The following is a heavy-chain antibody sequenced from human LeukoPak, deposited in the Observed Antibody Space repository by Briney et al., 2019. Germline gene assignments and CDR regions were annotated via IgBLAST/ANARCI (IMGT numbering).Heavy chain of an antibody. CDR2: INSDGSST. V-gene: IGHV3-74*01. J-gene: IGHJ4*02. Sequence: GGSLRLSCAASGFTFSSYWMHWVRQAPGKGLVWVSRINSDGSSTSYADSVKGRFTISRDNAKNTLYLQMNSLRAEDTAVYYCARVAEYYYDSSGYYYTTGLDYWGQGTLVTVSS. CDR1: GFTFSSYW. CDR3: ARVAEYYYDSSGYYYTTGLDY. D-gene: IGHD3-22*01.